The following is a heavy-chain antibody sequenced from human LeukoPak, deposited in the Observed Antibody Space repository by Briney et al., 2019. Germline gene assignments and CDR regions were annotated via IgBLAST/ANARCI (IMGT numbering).Heavy chain of an antibody. D-gene: IGHD3-22*01. J-gene: IGHJ4*02. CDR2: TNHSGST. CDR3: ARGNYDSSGYRRGSDY. V-gene: IGHV4-34*01. Sequence: SETLSLTCAVYGGSFSGYYWSWIRQPPGKGLEWIGETNHSGSTNYNPSLKSRVTISVDTSKNQFSLKLSSVTAADTAVYYCARGNYDSSGYRRGSDYWGQGTLVTVSS. CDR1: GGSFSGYY.